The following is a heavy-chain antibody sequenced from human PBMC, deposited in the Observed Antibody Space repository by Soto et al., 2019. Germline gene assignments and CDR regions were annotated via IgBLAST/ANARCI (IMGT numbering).Heavy chain of an antibody. CDR1: GFTVNSDY. J-gene: IGHJ4*02. CDR3: AGDGRGLGKLSLFEY. D-gene: IGHD3-16*01. CDR2: IYNGEST. V-gene: IGHV3-53*01. Sequence: EVQLVESGGGLIQPGGSLRLSCAASGFTVNSDYMNWIRQTPGKGLEWVAFIYNGESTHYADSVKGRFTISSDRSKNTLYLQMNSLRIEDTAVYYCAGDGRGLGKLSLFEYWGQGTLVTVSS.